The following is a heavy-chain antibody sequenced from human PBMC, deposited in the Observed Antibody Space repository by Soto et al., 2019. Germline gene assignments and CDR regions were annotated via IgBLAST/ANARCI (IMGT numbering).Heavy chain of an antibody. CDR2: VSGGGGNT. V-gene: IGHV3-23*01. CDR1: GFTFNNYA. Sequence: PGGSLRLSCAASGFTFNNYAMSWVRQAPGKGLEWVSTVSGGGGNTYYADSVKGRFTVSRDNSKNTVYLQMSSLRAEDTAVYYCAKSNLYCSGSSCYVFDYWGQGTLVTVSS. D-gene: IGHD2-2*01. J-gene: IGHJ4*02. CDR3: AKSNLYCSGSSCYVFDY.